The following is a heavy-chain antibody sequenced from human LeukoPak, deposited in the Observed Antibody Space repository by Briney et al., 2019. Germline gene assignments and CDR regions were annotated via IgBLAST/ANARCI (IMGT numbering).Heavy chain of an antibody. CDR3: SVSSGHSDY. J-gene: IGHJ4*03. D-gene: IGHD6-19*01. CDR2: INHSGST. CDR1: GGSFSGYY. V-gene: IGHV4-34*01. Sequence: PSETLSLTCAVYGGSFSGYYWSWIRQPPGKGLEWIGEINHSGSTNYNPSLKSRVTISVDTSKNQFSLKLSSVTAADTAVYYCSVSSGHSDYWGQGTTVTVSS.